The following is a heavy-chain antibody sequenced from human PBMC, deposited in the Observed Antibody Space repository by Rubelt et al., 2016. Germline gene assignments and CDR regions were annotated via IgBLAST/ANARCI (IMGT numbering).Heavy chain of an antibody. CDR2: ISTGSSTT. CDR1: GFTFSSYS. CDR3: ARGRSGTPLFFDI. V-gene: IGHV3-48*01. J-gene: IGHJ3*02. D-gene: IGHD1-7*01. Sequence: EVQLVESGGRLVQPGGSLRLSCAASGFTFSSYSMNWVRQAPGKRLEWISYISTGSSTTYYADSVKGRFTISRDKAKNSLYLQMNSLRAEDTSVYYCARGRSGTPLFFDIWGQGTMVTVSS.